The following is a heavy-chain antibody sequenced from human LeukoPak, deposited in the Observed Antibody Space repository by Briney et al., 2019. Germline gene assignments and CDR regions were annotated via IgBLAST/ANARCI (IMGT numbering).Heavy chain of an antibody. J-gene: IGHJ3*02. V-gene: IGHV1-18*01. CDR3: ARDFPGYYDSSGYWASDAFEI. CDR2: ISAYNSNT. D-gene: IGHD3-22*01. CDR1: GYTFTSYG. Sequence: ASVKVSCKASGYTFTSYGISWVRQAPGQGLEWMGWISAYNSNTNYAQKLQGRVTMTTDTSTSTAYMELRSLRSDDTAVYYCARDFPGYYDSSGYWASDAFEIWGQGTMVTVS.